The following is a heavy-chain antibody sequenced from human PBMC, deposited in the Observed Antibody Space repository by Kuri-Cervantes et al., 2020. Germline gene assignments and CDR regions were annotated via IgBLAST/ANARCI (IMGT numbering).Heavy chain of an antibody. Sequence: GGSLRLSCAASGFTFSSYSVNWVRQAPGKGLEWVSYISSSGSTIYYADSVKGRFTISRDNAKNSLYLQMNSLRAEDTAVYYCARDAPLRYFDWLLYFDYWGQGTLVTVSS. D-gene: IGHD3-9*01. CDR3: ARDAPLRYFDWLLYFDY. J-gene: IGHJ4*02. V-gene: IGHV3-48*04. CDR2: ISSSGSTI. CDR1: GFTFSSYS.